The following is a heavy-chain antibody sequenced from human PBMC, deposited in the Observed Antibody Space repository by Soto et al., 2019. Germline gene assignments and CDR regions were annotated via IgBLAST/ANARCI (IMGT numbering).Heavy chain of an antibody. CDR3: ARVGPWVPYYYDSSPYTFENWFDP. Sequence: SETLSLTCAVSGYSISSGYYWRLLRQPPGKGLECIGSIYHGGSTYYNPSLNSRVTLSIDMTNNHVSLILNSVTAADTAVYYCARVGPWVPYYYDSSPYTFENWFDPWGQGTLVTVSS. CDR1: GYSISSGYY. CDR2: IYHGGST. J-gene: IGHJ5*02. V-gene: IGHV4-38-2*01. D-gene: IGHD3-22*01.